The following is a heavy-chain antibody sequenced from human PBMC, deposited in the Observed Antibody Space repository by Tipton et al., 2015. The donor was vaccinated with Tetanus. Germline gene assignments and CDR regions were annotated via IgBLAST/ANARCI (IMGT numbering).Heavy chain of an antibody. V-gene: IGHV4-34*01. J-gene: IGHJ4*02. CDR3: ARWETVTTKIHY. Sequence: TLSLTCAVYGGSFSGYYWNWIRQPPGKGLEWIGEINDSGSTSYNPSLKSRVTISVDTSKNQFSLNLSSVTAADTAVYYCARWETVTTKIHYWGQGTLVTVFS. D-gene: IGHD4-17*01. CDR2: INDSGST. CDR1: GGSFSGYY.